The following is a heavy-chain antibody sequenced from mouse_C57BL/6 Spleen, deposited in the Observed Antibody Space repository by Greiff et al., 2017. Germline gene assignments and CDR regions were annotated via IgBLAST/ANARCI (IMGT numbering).Heavy chain of an antibody. CDR3: GRYLYAMDY. Sequence: VQLQQPGAELVKPGASVKLSCKASGFTFTSYCMQWVKQRPGQGLEWIGEIDPSDSYTNYNQKFQGKATSTVDTSSITAYMQLSSLTSEDSAVYYCGRYLYAMDYWGQGTSVTVSS. CDR2: IDPSDSYT. J-gene: IGHJ4*01. V-gene: IGHV1-50*01. CDR1: GFTFTSYC. D-gene: IGHD5-1*01.